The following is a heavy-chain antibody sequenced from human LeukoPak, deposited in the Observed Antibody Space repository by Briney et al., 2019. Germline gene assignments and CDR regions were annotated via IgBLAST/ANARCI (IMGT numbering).Heavy chain of an antibody. V-gene: IGHV4-4*09. CDR1: GGSISSYY. D-gene: IGHD1-14*01. CDR3: AREPRPGRWFDP. J-gene: IGHJ5*02. CDR2: IYTSGST. Sequence: SETLSLTCTVSGGSISSYYWSWIRQPPGKGLEWIGYIYTSGSTNYNPSLKSRVTISVDTSKNQFSLKLSSVTAADTAVYYCAREPRPGRWFDPWGQGTLVTVSS.